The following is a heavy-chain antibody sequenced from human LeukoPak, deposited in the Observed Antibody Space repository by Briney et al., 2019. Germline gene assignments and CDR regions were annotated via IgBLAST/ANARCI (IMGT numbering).Heavy chain of an antibody. CDR3: ARVLPARYGHWFDS. CDR2: IYSDDTT. CDR1: GFTLSSNY. D-gene: IGHD6-6*01. Sequence: WGSLRLSCAASGFTLSSNYMSWVRQPPPKGLEWVSLIYSDDTTYYADSLQCRFTISIHNSKNTLYLHMKTPTAEATAVYYCARVLPARYGHWFDSWGQGTLVSVSS. V-gene: IGHV3-53*01. J-gene: IGHJ5*01.